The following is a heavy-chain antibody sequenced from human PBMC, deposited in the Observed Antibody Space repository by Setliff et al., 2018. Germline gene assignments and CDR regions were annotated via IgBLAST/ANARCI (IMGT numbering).Heavy chain of an antibody. CDR3: ASRRYYDVTGYYAIL. V-gene: IGHV3-7*01. D-gene: IGHD3-22*01. Sequence: GGSLRLSCETSGFTFSRYWMSWVRQAPGKGLEWVAYIKENGSEKDYVESVKGRFTISGDNARNSLYLQMDSLRAEDTAVYYCASRRYYDVTGYYAILWGQGTPVPVSS. CDR1: GFTFSRYW. CDR2: IKENGSEK. J-gene: IGHJ4*02.